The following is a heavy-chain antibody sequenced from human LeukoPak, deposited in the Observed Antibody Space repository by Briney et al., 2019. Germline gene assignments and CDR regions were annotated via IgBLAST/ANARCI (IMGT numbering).Heavy chain of an antibody. J-gene: IGHJ4*02. Sequence: SETLSLTCTVSGGSISSGGYYWSWIRQHPGKGLEWIGYIYYSGSTYYNPSLKSRVTISVDTSKNQFSLKLSSVTAADTAVYFCARPLTTGGYYYFDYWGQGTLVTVSS. D-gene: IGHD1-1*01. CDR2: IYYSGST. CDR1: GGSISSGGYY. V-gene: IGHV4-31*03. CDR3: ARPLTTGGYYYFDY.